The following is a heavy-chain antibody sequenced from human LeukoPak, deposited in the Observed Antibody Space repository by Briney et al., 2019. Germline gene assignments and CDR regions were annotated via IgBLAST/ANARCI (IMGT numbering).Heavy chain of an antibody. CDR1: GYTFTSYG. V-gene: IGHV1-2*02. J-gene: IGHJ6*03. CDR2: INPNSGGT. D-gene: IGHD5-18*01. CDR3: ARDRIQLWPDRHYYYYMDV. Sequence: ASVKVSCKASGYTFTSYGISWVRQAPGQGLEWMGWINPNSGGTNYAQKFQGRVTMARDTSISTAYMELSRLRSDDTAVYYCARDRIQLWPDRHYYYYMDVWGKGTTVTVS.